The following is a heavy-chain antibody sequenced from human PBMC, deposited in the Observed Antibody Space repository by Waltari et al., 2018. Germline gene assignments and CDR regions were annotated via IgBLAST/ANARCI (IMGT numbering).Heavy chain of an antibody. J-gene: IGHJ4*02. CDR2: IKRDGREK. Sequence: EVQLVESGGGLVQPGGSLRLSCAASGFTFSSQWMTWVRQAPGKGGEWGANIKRDGREKYQVDSVKGRFTIARDNAKNSLYLQMESLRGEDTAVYYCARGGYDSSWYWRDWGQGTLVTVSS. V-gene: IGHV3-7*04. D-gene: IGHD6-13*01. CDR3: ARGGYDSSWYWRD. CDR1: GFTFSSQW.